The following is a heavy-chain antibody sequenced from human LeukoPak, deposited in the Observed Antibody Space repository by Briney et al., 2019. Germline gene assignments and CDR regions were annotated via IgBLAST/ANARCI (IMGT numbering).Heavy chain of an antibody. V-gene: IGHV3-48*03. Sequence: GGSLRLSCAASGFTFSSYEMNWVRQAPGKGLEWVSYIVGSGSTINYADSVKGRFTISRDNAKNSLFLQMNSLRAEDTAIYYCARVGYSYXTSFXXWGQGTLVTV. D-gene: IGHD5-18*01. CDR3: ARVGYSYXTSFXX. J-gene: IGHJ4*02. CDR1: GFTFSSYE. CDR2: IVGSGSTI.